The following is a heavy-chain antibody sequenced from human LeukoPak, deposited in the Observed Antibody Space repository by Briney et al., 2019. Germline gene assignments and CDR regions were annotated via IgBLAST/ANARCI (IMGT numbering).Heavy chain of an antibody. CDR1: GFTFSSYG. V-gene: IGHV3-30*18. J-gene: IGHJ6*02. CDR3: AKGGVGSSPYYYYGMDV. CDR2: ISYDGSNK. Sequence: PGGSLRLSCAASGFTFSSYGMHWVRQAPGKGLEWVAVISYDGSNKYYADSVKGRFTISRDNSKNTLYLQMNSLRAKDTAVYYCAKGGVGSSPYYYYGMDVWGQGTTVTVSS. D-gene: IGHD6-6*01.